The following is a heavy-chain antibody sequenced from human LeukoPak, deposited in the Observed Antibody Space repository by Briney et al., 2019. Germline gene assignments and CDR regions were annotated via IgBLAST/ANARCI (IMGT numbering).Heavy chain of an antibody. D-gene: IGHD3-10*01. Sequence: SETLSLTCIVSGGSISSSIYYWGWIRQPPGKGLEWIGSVYQQGSAYYKPSLQSRVTISVDTSKNQFSLKLRSVTAADTAVYYCARVGGGSGSYYPFFDYWGQGTLVTVSS. J-gene: IGHJ4*02. CDR3: ARVGGGSGSYYPFFDY. CDR1: GGSISSSIYY. CDR2: VYQQGSA. V-gene: IGHV4-39*07.